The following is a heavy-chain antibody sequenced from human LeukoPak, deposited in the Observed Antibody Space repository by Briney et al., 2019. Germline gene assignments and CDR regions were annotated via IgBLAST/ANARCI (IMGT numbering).Heavy chain of an antibody. Sequence: QPGGSLRLSCAASGFTFSSYWMHWVRQAPGKGLVWVSRIKSDGSSTRYADSVKGRFTISRDNSKNTLYLQMNSLRAEDTAFYYCAKDLRYSGSSTVNNAFDIWGQGTMVTVSS. CDR1: GFTFSSYW. CDR2: IKSDGSST. CDR3: AKDLRYSGSSTVNNAFDI. D-gene: IGHD1-26*01. V-gene: IGHV3-74*01. J-gene: IGHJ3*02.